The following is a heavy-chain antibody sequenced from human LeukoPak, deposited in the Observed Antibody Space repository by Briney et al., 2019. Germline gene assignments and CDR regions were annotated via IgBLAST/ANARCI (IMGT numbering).Heavy chain of an antibody. V-gene: IGHV3-30*18. D-gene: IGHD6-19*01. J-gene: IGHJ4*02. CDR2: ISYDGSNK. CDR1: GFTFSSYG. CDR3: AKVGGDSSGSYYFDY. Sequence: PGGSLRLSCAASGFTFSSYGMHWVRQAPGKGLEWVAVISYDGSNKYYADSVKGRFTISRDNSKNTLYLQMNSLRAEDTAVYYCAKVGGDSSGSYYFDYWGQGTLVTVSS.